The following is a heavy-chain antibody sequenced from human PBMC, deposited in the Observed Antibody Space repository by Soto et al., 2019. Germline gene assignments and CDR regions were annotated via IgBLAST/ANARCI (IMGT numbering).Heavy chain of an antibody. CDR1: GGSISSSSYY. V-gene: IGHV4-39*01. Sequence: QLQLQESGPGLVKPSETLSLTCTVSGGSISSSSYYWGWIRQPPGKGLEWIGSIYYSGSTYYNPSLKSRVTISVDTSKNLFSLKLSSVTAADTAVYYCARSYYDILTGYLIWGQGTLVTVSS. D-gene: IGHD3-9*01. J-gene: IGHJ4*02. CDR2: IYYSGST. CDR3: ARSYYDILTGYLI.